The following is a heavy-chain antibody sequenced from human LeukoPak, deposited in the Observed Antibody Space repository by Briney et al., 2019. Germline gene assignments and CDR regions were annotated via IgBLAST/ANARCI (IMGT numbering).Heavy chain of an antibody. D-gene: IGHD1-7*01. Sequence: GGSLRLSCAASGFTFDDYGMSWVRRAPGKGLEWVSGINWNGGSTVYADSVKGRFTISRDNAKNSLYLQMNSLRAEDTALYYCARTGLGLHNWFDPWGQGTLVTVSS. J-gene: IGHJ5*02. CDR3: ARTGLGLHNWFDP. CDR2: INWNGGST. CDR1: GFTFDDYG. V-gene: IGHV3-20*04.